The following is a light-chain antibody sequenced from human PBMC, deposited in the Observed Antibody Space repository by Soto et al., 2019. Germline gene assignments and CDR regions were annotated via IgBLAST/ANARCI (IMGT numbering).Light chain of an antibody. V-gene: IGLV2-23*02. CDR3: CSYAGSSTFV. CDR2: GVN. J-gene: IGLJ1*01. CDR1: SSDVGSYDL. Sequence: QSVLTQPASVSGSPGQSITISCTGTSSDVGSYDLVSWYQHHPGKAPKVMIYGVNKGPSGVSNRFSGSKSGNTASLTISGLQAEYEADYYCCSYAGSSTFVFGTGTKLTVL.